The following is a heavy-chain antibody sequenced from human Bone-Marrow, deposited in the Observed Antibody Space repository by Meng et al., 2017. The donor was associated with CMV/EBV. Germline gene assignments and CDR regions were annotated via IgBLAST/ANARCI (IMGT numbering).Heavy chain of an antibody. CDR1: GFTFSNAW. CDR2: IKSKTDGGTT. Sequence: GGSLRLSCAASGFTFSNAWMSWVRQAPGKGLEWVGRIKSKTDGGTTDYAAPVKGRFTISRDDSKNTLYLQMNSLKTEDTAVYYCTTEGAYCSSTSCYEGPDYWGQGTLVTGLL. J-gene: IGHJ4*02. D-gene: IGHD2-2*01. V-gene: IGHV3-15*01. CDR3: TTEGAYCSSTSCYEGPDY.